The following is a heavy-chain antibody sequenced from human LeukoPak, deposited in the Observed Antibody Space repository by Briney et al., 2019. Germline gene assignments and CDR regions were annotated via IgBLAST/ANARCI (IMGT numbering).Heavy chain of an antibody. J-gene: IGHJ3*02. Sequence: ASVKVSCKASGYTFTSYDINWVRQAPGQGLEWMGWMNPNSGNTGYAQKFQGRVTMTRNTSISTAYMELSSLRSEDTAVYYCARVRLGYDSSGYYYDAFDIWGQGTMVTVSS. V-gene: IGHV1-8*01. CDR2: MNPNSGNT. CDR1: GYTFTSYD. CDR3: ARVRLGYDSSGYYYDAFDI. D-gene: IGHD3-22*01.